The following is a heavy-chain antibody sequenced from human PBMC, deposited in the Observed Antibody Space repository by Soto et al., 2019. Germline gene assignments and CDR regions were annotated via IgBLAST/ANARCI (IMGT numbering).Heavy chain of an antibody. CDR2: INAGNGNT. CDR1: GYTFTSYA. V-gene: IGHV1-3*01. CDR3: ARAVAVAADFDY. Sequence: ASVKGSCKASGYTFTSYAMNWVRQAPGQRLEWMGWINAGNGNTKYSQKFQGRVTITRDTSASAAYMELSSLSSEDTAVYYCARAVAVAADFDYWGQRTLVTVSS. D-gene: IGHD6-19*01. J-gene: IGHJ4*02.